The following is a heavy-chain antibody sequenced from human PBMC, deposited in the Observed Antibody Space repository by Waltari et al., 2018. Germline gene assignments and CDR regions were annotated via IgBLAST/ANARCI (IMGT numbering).Heavy chain of an antibody. CDR3: ARDAYGSSWSHSSAYFDY. Sequence: QVQLQQWGAGLLKPSETLSLTCAVYGGSFSGYYWSWIRQPPGKGLEWIGEINHSGSTNYNPSLKSRVTISVDTSKNQFSLKLSSVTAADTAVYYCARDAYGSSWSHSSAYFDYWGQGTLVTVSS. D-gene: IGHD6-13*01. V-gene: IGHV4-34*01. CDR2: INHSGST. J-gene: IGHJ4*02. CDR1: GGSFSGYY.